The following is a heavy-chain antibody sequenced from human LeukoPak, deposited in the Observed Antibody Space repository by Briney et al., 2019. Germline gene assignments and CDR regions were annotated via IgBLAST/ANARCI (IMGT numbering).Heavy chain of an antibody. Sequence: GGSLRLSYAASGFTVSSNYMSWVRQAPGKGLEWVSVIYSGDSTYYADSVKGRFTISRDNSKNTLYLQMNSLRAEDTAVYYCARHGSITMVRGRLRYFYMDVWGKGTTVTISS. CDR3: ARHGSITMVRGRLRYFYMDV. J-gene: IGHJ6*03. D-gene: IGHD3-10*01. CDR1: GFTVSSNY. V-gene: IGHV3-53*01. CDR2: IYSGDST.